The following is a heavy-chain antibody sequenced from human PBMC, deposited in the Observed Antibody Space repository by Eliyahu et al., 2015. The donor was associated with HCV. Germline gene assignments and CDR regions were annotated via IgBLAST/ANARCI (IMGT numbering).Heavy chain of an antibody. Sequence: QVQLQESGPGLVKPSQTLSLACTVSGVSVXSGSYYWTWIRQPAGKRLEWIGRMHPAGSASYNPSLQSRVTISPDTSKNQFSLRLNSVTAADTAVYYCAAEGIVGDKKGRYFWGQGSLVXVSS. D-gene: IGHD1-26*01. V-gene: IGHV4-61*02. CDR1: GVSVXSGSYY. CDR3: AAEGIVGDKKGRYF. J-gene: IGHJ4*02. CDR2: MHPAGSA.